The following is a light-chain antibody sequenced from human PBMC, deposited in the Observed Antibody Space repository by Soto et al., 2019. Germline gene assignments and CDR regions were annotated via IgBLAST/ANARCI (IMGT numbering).Light chain of an antibody. Sequence: EIVIPQSAGTLAIAPEERATLSCMASQSVRSNLAWYHQKPGQAPRLLIYGASTRATGIPARFSGSGSGTEFTLTINSLQSEDFVVYYCQQYDNWPHTFGQGTRLEIK. CDR1: QSVRSN. V-gene: IGKV3D-15*01. CDR3: QQYDNWPHT. J-gene: IGKJ5*01. CDR2: GAS.